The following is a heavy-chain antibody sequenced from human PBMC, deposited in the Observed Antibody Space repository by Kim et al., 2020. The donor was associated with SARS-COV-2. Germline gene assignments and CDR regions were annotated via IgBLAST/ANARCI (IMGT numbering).Heavy chain of an antibody. Sequence: YGNAVKGRFTISRDNDNNSLYLQMNSLRAEDTAFYYCTRSADPGIAAAGDYWGQGTLVTVSA. J-gene: IGHJ4*02. D-gene: IGHD6-13*01. V-gene: IGHV3-20*03. CDR3: TRSADPGIAAAGDY.